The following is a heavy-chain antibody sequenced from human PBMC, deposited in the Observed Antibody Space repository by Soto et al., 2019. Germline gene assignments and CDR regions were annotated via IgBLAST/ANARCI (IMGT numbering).Heavy chain of an antibody. Sequence: QVQLVQSGAEVRKPGSSVKVSCKASGGTFSRHAISWVRQAPGQGLEWMGGIIPIFGTANHAQKFQGRVTIIADESTSTVYMELSSLRSDDTAVYYCARITVRLLLDYCGQGTLVTVSS. CDR1: GGTFSRHA. D-gene: IGHD1-20*01. CDR3: ARITVRLLLDY. CDR2: IIPIFGTA. V-gene: IGHV1-69*01. J-gene: IGHJ4*02.